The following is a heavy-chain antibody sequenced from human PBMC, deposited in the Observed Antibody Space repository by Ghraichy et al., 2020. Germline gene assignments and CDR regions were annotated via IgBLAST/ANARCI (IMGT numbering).Heavy chain of an antibody. Sequence: AGSLRLSCAASGFIFNDYVINWVRQAPGKGLEWVSSISGSGSFTYYADSVKGRCAISRDNSENTVYLQMNSLRAEDTAVYYCAKSSTEVRPSNFDFWGQGTLVTVSS. CDR3: AKSSTEVRPSNFDF. V-gene: IGHV3-23*01. CDR1: GFIFNDYV. J-gene: IGHJ4*02. D-gene: IGHD4-17*01. CDR2: ISGSGSFT.